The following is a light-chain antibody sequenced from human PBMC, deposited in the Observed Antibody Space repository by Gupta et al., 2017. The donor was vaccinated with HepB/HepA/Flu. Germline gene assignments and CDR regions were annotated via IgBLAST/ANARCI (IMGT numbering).Light chain of an antibody. V-gene: IGKV1-33*01. J-gene: IGKJ4*01. CDR3: QQYEELGLT. CDR2: DAS. Sequence: IQMTQSPSSLSASVGDRVTITCQASQNIGRHMSWYHQRPGEAPKLLIYDASHLQTGVPSRFSGSGSGTLFTLSINNLQTEDFATYFCQQYEELGLTFGGGTKLEFK. CDR1: QNIGRH.